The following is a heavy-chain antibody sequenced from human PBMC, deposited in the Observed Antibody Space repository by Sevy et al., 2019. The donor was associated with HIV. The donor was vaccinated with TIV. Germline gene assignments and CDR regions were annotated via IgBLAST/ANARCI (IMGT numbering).Heavy chain of an antibody. CDR1: GFTFSSYE. CDR2: MSSSGTTI. Sequence: GGSLRLSCEASGFTFSSYEMNWVRQAPGKGLEWVSYMSSSGTTINYADSVKGRFTISRDNAKNSLYMQMNSLRAEDTAVYYCARVDANYDKGFDPWGQGTLVTVSS. V-gene: IGHV3-48*03. J-gene: IGHJ5*02. CDR3: ARVDANYDKGFDP. D-gene: IGHD3-22*01.